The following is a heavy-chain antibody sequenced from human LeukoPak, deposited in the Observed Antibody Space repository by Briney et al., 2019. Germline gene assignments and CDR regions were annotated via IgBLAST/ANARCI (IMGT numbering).Heavy chain of an antibody. CDR2: IKQDGSEK. J-gene: IGHJ6*02. CDR1: GFTFSSYW. D-gene: IGHD3-9*01. Sequence: GGSLRPSCAASGFTFSSYWMSWVRQAPGKGLEWVANIKQDGSEKYYVDSVKGRFTISRDNAKNSLYLQMNSLRAEDTAVYYCARHYDILTGAPSYYYGMDVWGQGTTVTVSS. V-gene: IGHV3-7*01. CDR3: ARHYDILTGAPSYYYGMDV.